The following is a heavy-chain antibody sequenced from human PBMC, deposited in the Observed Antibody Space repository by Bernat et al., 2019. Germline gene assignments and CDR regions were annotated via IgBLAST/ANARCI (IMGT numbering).Heavy chain of an antibody. CDR2: INSDGSST. D-gene: IGHD3-16*02. J-gene: IGHJ3*02. CDR1: GFTFSSYW. Sequence: EVQLVESGGGLVQPGGSLRLSCAASGFTFSSYWMHWVRQAPGKGLVWVSRINSDGSSTCYADSVKGRFTISRDNAKNTLYLQMNSLRAEDTAVYYCARGGDYYDYIWGSCRYCAFDIWGQGTMVTVSS. CDR3: ARGGDYYDYIWGSCRYCAFDI. V-gene: IGHV3-74*01.